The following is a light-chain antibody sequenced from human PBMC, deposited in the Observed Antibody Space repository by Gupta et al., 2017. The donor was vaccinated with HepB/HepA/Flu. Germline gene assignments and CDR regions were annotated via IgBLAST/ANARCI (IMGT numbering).Light chain of an antibody. CDR1: QTLLNRYNNKNH. Sequence: DIMKTKSPDSLAASLGERATITCRSSQTLLNRYNNKNHLAWYQQKGGQPPKLLIYCASTRESGVPYRFSGSGSGTDFTLTISSLQPEDVALYYCQQYDTRPITFGQGTQVEIK. CDR3: QQYDTRPIT. CDR2: CAS. V-gene: IGKV4-1*01. J-gene: IGKJ4*01.